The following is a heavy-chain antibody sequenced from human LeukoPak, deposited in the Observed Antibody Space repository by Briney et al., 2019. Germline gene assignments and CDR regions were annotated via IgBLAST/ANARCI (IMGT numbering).Heavy chain of an antibody. CDR1: GFTFSSHW. D-gene: IGHD1-26*01. J-gene: IGHJ4*02. Sequence: GGSLRLSCAASGFTFSSHWMHWVRQAPGKGLVWVSCINTDGSSPTYADSVKGRFTISRDNAKNSLHLQMNSLRAEDTAVYYCARDQVGYWGQGTLVTVSS. V-gene: IGHV3-74*01. CDR2: INTDGSSP. CDR3: ARDQVGY.